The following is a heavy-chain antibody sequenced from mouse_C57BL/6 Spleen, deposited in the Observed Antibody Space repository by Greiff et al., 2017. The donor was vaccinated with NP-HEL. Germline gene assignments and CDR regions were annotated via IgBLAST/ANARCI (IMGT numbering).Heavy chain of an antibody. D-gene: IGHD2-10*01. Sequence: EVKLVESGGDLVKPGGSLKLSCAASGFTFSSYGMSWVRQTPDKRLEWVATISSGGSYTYYPDSVKGRFTISRDNAKNTLYLQMSSLKSEDTAMYYCARQSYDGNSFAYWGQGTLVTVSA. V-gene: IGHV5-6*02. CDR1: GFTFSSYG. CDR2: ISSGGSYT. CDR3: ARQSYDGNSFAY. J-gene: IGHJ3*01.